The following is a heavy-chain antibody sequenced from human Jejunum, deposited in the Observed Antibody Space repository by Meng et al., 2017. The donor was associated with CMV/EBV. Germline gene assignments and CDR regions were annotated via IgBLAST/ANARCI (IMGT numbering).Heavy chain of an antibody. CDR2: ISSSSSST. CDR1: GFTFSDYY. V-gene: IGHV3-11*05. J-gene: IGHJ4*02. CDR3: ARSQMGDLDY. D-gene: IGHD5-24*01. Sequence: QVELGESGGGLVKPGGSLRLSCVASGFTFSDYYMSWIRQAPGKGLEWVSYISSSSSSTVYGESVRGRFSISRDNAKNSLYLQMNSLRADDTAVYFCARSQMGDLDYWGQGTLVTVSS.